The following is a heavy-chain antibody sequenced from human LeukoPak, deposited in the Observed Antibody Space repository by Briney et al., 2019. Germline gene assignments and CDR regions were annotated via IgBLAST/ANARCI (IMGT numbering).Heavy chain of an antibody. D-gene: IGHD3-9*01. CDR2: IYYSGST. CDR3: ARGRPHYAILTGYHPTNYFDY. CDR1: GGSISSGGYY. Sequence: SQTLSLTCTVSGGSISSGGYYWSWIRQHPGKGLEWIGYIYYSGSTYYNPSLKSRVTISVDTSKNQFSLKLSSVTAADTAVYYCARGRPHYAILTGYHPTNYFDYWGQGTLVTVS. V-gene: IGHV4-31*03. J-gene: IGHJ4*02.